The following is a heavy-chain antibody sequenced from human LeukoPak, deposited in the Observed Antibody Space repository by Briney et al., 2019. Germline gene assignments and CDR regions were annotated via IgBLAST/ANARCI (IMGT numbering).Heavy chain of an antibody. V-gene: IGHV1-69*13. CDR2: IIPIFGTA. CDR3: ARELGYCSGGSCLHEDY. Sequence: ASVKVSCKASGGTFSSYAISWVRQAPGQGLEWMGGIIPIFGTANYAQKFQGRVTITADESTSTAYMELSSLRSEDTAVYYCARELGYCSGGSCLHEDYWGQGTLVTVSS. CDR1: GGTFSSYA. J-gene: IGHJ4*02. D-gene: IGHD2-15*01.